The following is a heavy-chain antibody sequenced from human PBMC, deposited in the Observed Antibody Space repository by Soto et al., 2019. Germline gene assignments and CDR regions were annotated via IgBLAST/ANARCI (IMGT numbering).Heavy chain of an antibody. CDR2: ISSSSSYI. CDR3: AGFXYTTEAH. CDR1: GFTFSSYT. V-gene: IGHV3-21*01. J-gene: IGHJ4*02. D-gene: IGHD1-1*01. Sequence: EVQLMESGGGLVKPGGSLRLSCAASGFTFSSYTMIWVRQAPGKGLEWVSSISSSSSYIYYADSVKGRFTISRDNAKNSLYLQMNSLRAEDTAVYXXAGFXYTTEAHWGQGTLVTVSS.